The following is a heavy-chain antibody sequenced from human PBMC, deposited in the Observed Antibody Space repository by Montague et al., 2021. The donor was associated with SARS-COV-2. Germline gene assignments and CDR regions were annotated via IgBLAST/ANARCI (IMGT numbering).Heavy chain of an antibody. CDR2: IYYSGSI. J-gene: IGHJ4*02. D-gene: IGHD3-22*01. V-gene: IGHV4-39*01. Sequence: SETLSLTCTVSGGSIISGSYYWDWIRQPPGQGLECIGNIYYSGSISYNPSLKSRVTMSPDTARNQFSLKFNSVTAADTAIYYCARPDLDYYGSSGYYPFDXWGQGTLVTVSS. CDR3: ARPDLDYYGSSGYYPFDX. CDR1: GGSIISGSYY.